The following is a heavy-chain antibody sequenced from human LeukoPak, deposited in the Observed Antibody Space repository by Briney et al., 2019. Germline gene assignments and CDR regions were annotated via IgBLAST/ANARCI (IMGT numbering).Heavy chain of an antibody. V-gene: IGHV3-15*01. CDR3: TTELPNYDFWSGYSSGSAFDI. Sequence: GGSLRLSCAASGFTFSNAWMSWVRQAPGKGLEWVGRIKSKSDGGTTDYAAHVKGRFTISRDDSKTTLYLQMNSLKTEDTAVYYCTTELPNYDFWSGYSSGSAFDIWGQGTMVTVSS. CDR1: GFTFSNAW. D-gene: IGHD3-3*01. J-gene: IGHJ3*02. CDR2: IKSKSDGGTT.